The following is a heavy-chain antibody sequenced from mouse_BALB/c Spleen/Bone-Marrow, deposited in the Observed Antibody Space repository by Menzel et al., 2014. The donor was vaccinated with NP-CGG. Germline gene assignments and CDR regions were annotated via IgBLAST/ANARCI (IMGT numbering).Heavy chain of an antibody. CDR3: ARSGYGSNYDY. CDR1: GYVFSSYW. Sequence: LVESGAELVRPGSSVKISCMASGYVFSSYWMIWVRQRPGQGLEWIGQIYPGDGDTNYNGKFKGKATLTADKSSSTAYMQLSSLTSEDSAVYFCARSGYGSNYDYWGQGTTLTVSS. J-gene: IGHJ2*01. CDR2: IYPGDGDT. V-gene: IGHV1-80*01. D-gene: IGHD1-1*01.